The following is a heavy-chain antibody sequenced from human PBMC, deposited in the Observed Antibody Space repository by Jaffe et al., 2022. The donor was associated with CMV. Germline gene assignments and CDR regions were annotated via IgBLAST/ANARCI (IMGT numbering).Heavy chain of an antibody. D-gene: IGHD5-12*01. CDR1: GYSFTSYW. CDR3: ARRRKRWLQRNDNYFDY. Sequence: EVQLVQSGAEVKKPGESLKISCKGSGYSFTSYWIGWVRQMPGKGLEWMGIIYPGDSDTRYSPSFQGQVTISADKSISTAYLQWSSLKASDTAMYYCARRRKRWLQRNDNYFDYWGQGTLVTVSS. CDR2: IYPGDSDT. V-gene: IGHV5-51*01. J-gene: IGHJ4*02.